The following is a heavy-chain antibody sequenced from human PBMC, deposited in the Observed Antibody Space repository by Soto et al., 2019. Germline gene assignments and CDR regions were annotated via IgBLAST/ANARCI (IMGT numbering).Heavy chain of an antibody. CDR1: GFTFSRNA. Sequence: QVQLVESGGGVVQPGRSLRLSCAASGFTFSRNAMHWVRQAPGKGLEWVAVISYDGSNKYYADSVKGRVTISRDNSKNTLHLQMNSLRAEDTAVYYCARGDSGSHEWGQGTLVTVSS. CDR2: ISYDGSNK. D-gene: IGHD1-26*01. CDR3: ARGDSGSHE. V-gene: IGHV3-30-3*01. J-gene: IGHJ4*02.